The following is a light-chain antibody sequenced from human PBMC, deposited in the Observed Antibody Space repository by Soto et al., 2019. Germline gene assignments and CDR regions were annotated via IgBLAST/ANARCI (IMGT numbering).Light chain of an antibody. V-gene: IGKV3-20*01. CDR2: AAS. CDR1: QSVSSSY. CDR3: QQYGRT. J-gene: IGKJ1*01. Sequence: EIVLTQSPGTLSLSPGERATLSCRPSQSVSSSYLAWYQQKPGQAPRLLIYAASSRATGIPDRFSGSGSRTDFTLTISRLEPEDFAVYYCQQYGRTFGQGTKVEIK.